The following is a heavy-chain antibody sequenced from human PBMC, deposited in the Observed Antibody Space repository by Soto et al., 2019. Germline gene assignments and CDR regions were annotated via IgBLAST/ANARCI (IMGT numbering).Heavy chain of an antibody. V-gene: IGHV1-69*04. J-gene: IGHJ4*02. CDR3: ARDPPHCSGGSCYSTHLDY. CDR2: IIPILGIA. CDR1: GGTFSSYA. Sequence: ASVKVSCKASGGTFSSYAISWVRQAPGQGLEWMGRIIPILGIANYAQKFQGRVTITADKSTSTAYMELSSLRSEDTAVYYCARDPPHCSGGSCYSTHLDYWGQGTLVTVSS. D-gene: IGHD2-15*01.